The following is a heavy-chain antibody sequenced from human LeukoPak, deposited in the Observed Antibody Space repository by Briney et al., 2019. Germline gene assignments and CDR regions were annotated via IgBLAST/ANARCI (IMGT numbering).Heavy chain of an antibody. V-gene: IGHV3-48*03. D-gene: IGHD4-17*01. CDR1: GFTFSSYE. Sequence: GGSLRLSCAASGFTFSSYEMNWVRLAPGKGLEWVSYISSSGSTIYYADSVKGRFTISRDNAKNSLYLQMNSLRAEDTAVYYCARDTVTTSVDYYYYYMDVWGKGTTVTISS. J-gene: IGHJ6*03. CDR3: ARDTVTTSVDYYYYYMDV. CDR2: ISSSGSTI.